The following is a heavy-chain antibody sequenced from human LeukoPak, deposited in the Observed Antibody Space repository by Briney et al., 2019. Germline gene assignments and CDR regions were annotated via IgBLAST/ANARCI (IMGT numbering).Heavy chain of an antibody. Sequence: PSETLSLTCAVYGGSFSGYYWSWIRHPPGKGLEWIGEINHSGSTNYNPSLKSRVTISVDTSKNQFSLKLSSVTAADTAVYYCARGRPATLRYFDWLLRAFDYWGQGTLVTVSS. D-gene: IGHD3-9*01. CDR1: GGSFSGYY. CDR2: INHSGST. J-gene: IGHJ4*02. V-gene: IGHV4-34*01. CDR3: ARGRPATLRYFDWLLRAFDY.